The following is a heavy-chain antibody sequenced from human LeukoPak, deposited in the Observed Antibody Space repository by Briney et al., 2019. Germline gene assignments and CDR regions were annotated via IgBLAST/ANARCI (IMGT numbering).Heavy chain of an antibody. CDR2: ISYNGST. D-gene: IGHD3-10*01. J-gene: IGHJ4*02. CDR1: GDSISNHY. V-gene: IGHV4-59*11. CDR3: ARDSYYGSASSHLDY. Sequence: SETLSLTCTVSGDSISNHYWSWIRQSPGMGLEWIGYISYNGSTSYNPSLRSRVTISGDTSKNHFSLKLSSVTAADTALYYCARDSYYGSASSHLDYWGQGTLVTVSS.